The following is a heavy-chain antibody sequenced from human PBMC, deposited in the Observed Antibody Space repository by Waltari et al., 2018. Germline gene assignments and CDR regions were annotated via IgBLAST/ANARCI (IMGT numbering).Heavy chain of an antibody. D-gene: IGHD6-19*01. J-gene: IGHJ6*02. CDR1: GGSISSSSYY. Sequence: QLQLQESGPGLVKPSETLSLTCTVSGGSISSSSYYWGWIRQPPGKGLEWIGSIYYSGSTDYNPSLKRRVTRSVDTSKNQFSLKLSSVTAADTAVYYCARLGSSGWFYYYGMDVWGQGTTVTVSS. CDR3: ARLGSSGWFYYYGMDV. V-gene: IGHV4-39*01. CDR2: IYYSGST.